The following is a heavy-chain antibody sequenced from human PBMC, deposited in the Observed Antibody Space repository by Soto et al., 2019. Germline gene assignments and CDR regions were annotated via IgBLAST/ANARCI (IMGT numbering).Heavy chain of an antibody. V-gene: IGHV4-59*01. CDR1: GDSISSFY. CDR3: SRSTYNGSSAYVDH. D-gene: IGHD6-6*01. Sequence: SETLSLTCSVSGDSISSFYWTWIRQSPGRGLEWIGYVFHTGNTNYNPSLKSRVTITVDTAKNRFSLKLGSVTAADTAVYYCSRSTYNGSSAYVDHWGPRVLVTVSS. CDR2: VFHTGNT. J-gene: IGHJ4*02.